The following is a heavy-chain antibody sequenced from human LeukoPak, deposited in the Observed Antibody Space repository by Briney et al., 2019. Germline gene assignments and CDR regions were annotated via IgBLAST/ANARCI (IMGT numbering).Heavy chain of an antibody. V-gene: IGHV1-18*01. Sequence: ASVKVSCKASGYTFTSYGISWVRQAPGQGLEWMGWISAYNGNTNYAQKLQGRVTMTTDTSTSTAYMELRSLRSDDTAVYYCARIVGAELGYYYYYMDVWGKGTTVTVSS. CDR3: ARIVGAELGYYYYYMDV. J-gene: IGHJ6*03. CDR1: GYTFTSYG. CDR2: ISAYNGNT. D-gene: IGHD1-26*01.